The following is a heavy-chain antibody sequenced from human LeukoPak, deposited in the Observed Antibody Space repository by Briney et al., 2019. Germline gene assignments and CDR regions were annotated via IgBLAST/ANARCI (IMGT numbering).Heavy chain of an antibody. D-gene: IGHD3-22*01. V-gene: IGHV4-34*01. J-gene: IGHJ5*02. CDR3: ARVYGGYYYNWFDP. CDR2: INHSGST. CDR1: GGSFSGYY. Sequence: SETLSLTCAVYGGSFSGYYWSWIRQPPGKGLEWIGEINHSGSTNYNPSLKSRVTISVDTSKNQFSLKLSSVTAADTAVYYCARVYGGYYYNWFDPWGQGTLVTVSS.